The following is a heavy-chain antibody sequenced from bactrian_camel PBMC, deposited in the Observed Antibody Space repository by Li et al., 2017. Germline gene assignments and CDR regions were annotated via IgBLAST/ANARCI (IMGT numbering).Heavy chain of an antibody. Sequence: DVQLVESGGGSVRAGQSLRLSCAASGFTFSMKGMSWVRQAPGKGLEWVSSIHSPDGRTIYADSVKGRFTISRDNAKKTLYLQLNSLKTEDTATYYCAKELYEFDYRGQGTQVTV. V-gene: IGHV3S42*01. J-gene: IGHJ4*01. CDR2: IHSPDGRT. CDR3: AKELYEFDY. CDR1: GFTFSMKG.